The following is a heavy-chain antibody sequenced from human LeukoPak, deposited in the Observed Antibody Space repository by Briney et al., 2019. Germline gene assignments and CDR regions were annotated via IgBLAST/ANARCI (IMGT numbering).Heavy chain of an antibody. J-gene: IGHJ4*02. CDR3: ARESSGWYASDY. CDR1: GGTFSSYA. CDR2: IIPIFGTA. D-gene: IGHD6-19*01. Sequence: ASVKVSCKASGGTFSSYAISWVRQAPGQGLEWMGGIIPIFGTANYAQKFQGRVTITADESTSTAYMELRSLRSDDTAVYYCARESSGWYASDYWGQGTLVTVSS. V-gene: IGHV1-69*13.